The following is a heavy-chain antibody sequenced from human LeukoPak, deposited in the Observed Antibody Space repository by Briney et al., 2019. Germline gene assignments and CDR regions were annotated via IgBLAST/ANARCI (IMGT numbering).Heavy chain of an antibody. J-gene: IGHJ4*02. CDR3: ARRGEAMDPFDY. V-gene: IGHV5-51*01. CDR2: IYPGDSDT. CDR1: GYIFTSYW. Sequence: GESLQISCKGSGYIFTSYWIGWVRPMPGKGLEWMGIIYPGDSDTRYSPSFQGQVTISADKSINTAYLQWSSLKASDTAIYYCARRGEAMDPFDYWGQGTLVTVSS. D-gene: IGHD5-18*01.